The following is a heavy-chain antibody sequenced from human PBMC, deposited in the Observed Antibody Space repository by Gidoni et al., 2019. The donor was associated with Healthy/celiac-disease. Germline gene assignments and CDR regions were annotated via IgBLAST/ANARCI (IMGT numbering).Heavy chain of an antibody. CDR1: GGSISSGDYY. CDR3: ARGGVYYDSSGYYDDY. Sequence: QVQLQESGPGLVKPSQTLSLTCTVSGGSISSGDYYWSWIRQPPGKGLEWIGYIYYSGSTYYNPSLKSRVTISVDTSKNQFSLKLSSVTAADTAVYYCARGGVYYDSSGYYDDYWGQGTLVTVSS. V-gene: IGHV4-30-4*01. J-gene: IGHJ4*02. CDR2: IYYSGST. D-gene: IGHD3-22*01.